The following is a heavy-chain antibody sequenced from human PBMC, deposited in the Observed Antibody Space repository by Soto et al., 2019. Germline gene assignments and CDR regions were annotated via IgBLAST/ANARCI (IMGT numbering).Heavy chain of an antibody. Sequence: SETLSLTCTVSGGSISSGGYYWSWIRQHPGKGLEWIGCIYYSGSTYYNPSLKSRVTISVDTSKNQFSLKLSSVTAADTAVYYCARDRWSPDYYYYGMDVWGQGTTVIVSS. V-gene: IGHV4-31*03. CDR2: IYYSGST. J-gene: IGHJ6*02. CDR1: GGSISSGGYY. CDR3: ARDRWSPDYYYYGMDV. D-gene: IGHD2-15*01.